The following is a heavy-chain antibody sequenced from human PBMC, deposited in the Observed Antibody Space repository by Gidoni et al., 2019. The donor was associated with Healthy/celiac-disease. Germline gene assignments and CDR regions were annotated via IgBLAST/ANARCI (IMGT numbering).Heavy chain of an antibody. Sequence: EVQLVESGGGLVQPGRSLRLSCAASGFTFDDYAMHWVRQAPGKGLEWVSGISWNSGSIGYADSVKGRFTISRDNAKNSLYLQMNSLRAEDTALYYCAKDISPGIAAAGYYYYYGMDVWGQGTTVTVSS. D-gene: IGHD6-13*01. V-gene: IGHV3-9*01. CDR3: AKDISPGIAAAGYYYYYGMDV. CDR2: ISWNSGSI. J-gene: IGHJ6*02. CDR1: GFTFDDYA.